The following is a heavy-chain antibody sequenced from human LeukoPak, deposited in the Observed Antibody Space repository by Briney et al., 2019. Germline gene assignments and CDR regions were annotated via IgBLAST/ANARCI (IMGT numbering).Heavy chain of an antibody. V-gene: IGHV1-46*01. J-gene: IGHJ4*02. CDR3: ARIATGYYSLYYFDY. Sequence: ASVKVSCKASGYTFTSYAMNWVRQAPGQGLEWMGIINPSGGSTSYAQKFQGRVTMTRDMSTSTVYMELSSLRSEDTAVYYCARIATGYYSLYYFDYWGQGTLVTVSS. CDR2: INPSGGST. CDR1: GYTFTSYA. D-gene: IGHD3-9*01.